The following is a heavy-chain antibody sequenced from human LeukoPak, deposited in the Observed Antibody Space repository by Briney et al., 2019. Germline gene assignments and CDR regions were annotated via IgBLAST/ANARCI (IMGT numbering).Heavy chain of an antibody. CDR2: ISYSGNT. CDR1: GGSISRGTYY. V-gene: IGHV4-39*07. CDR3: ARVGRGRQVGVTKADY. Sequence: SETLSLTCTVSGGSISRGTYYWGWIRQPPGKGLQWIGSISYSGNTYSNPSLASRVTMSVDTSKNQFSLKLSSVTAADTAVYYCARVGRGRQVGVTKADYWGQGTLVTVSS. D-gene: IGHD1-26*01. J-gene: IGHJ4*02.